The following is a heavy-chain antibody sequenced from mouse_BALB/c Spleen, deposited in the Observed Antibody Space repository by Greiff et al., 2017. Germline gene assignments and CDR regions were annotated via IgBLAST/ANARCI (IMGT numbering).Heavy chain of an antibody. V-gene: IGHV1S81*02. CDR2: INPSNGRT. CDR1: GYTFTSYW. Sequence: QVQLQQPGAELVKPGASVKLSCKASGYTFTSYWMHWVKQRPGQGLEWIGEINPSNGRTNYNEKFKSKATLTVDKSSSTAYMQLSSRTSEDSAVYYCARRGGDYVYAMDCWGQGTSVTGSS. D-gene: IGHD2-4*01. CDR3: ARRGGDYVYAMDC. J-gene: IGHJ4*01.